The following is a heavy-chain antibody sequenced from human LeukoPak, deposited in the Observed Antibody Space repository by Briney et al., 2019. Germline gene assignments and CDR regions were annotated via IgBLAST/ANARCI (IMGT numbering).Heavy chain of an antibody. CDR1: GYSFTSYW. CDR2: IYPGDSDT. Sequence: GESLKISCKGSGYSFTSYWIGWVRQMPGKGLEWMGIIYPGDSDTRYSPSFQGQVTISADKSISTAYLQWSSLKASDTAMYYCARLDDSSGYYPRGWFDPWGQGTLVTVSS. J-gene: IGHJ5*02. CDR3: ARLDDSSGYYPRGWFDP. V-gene: IGHV5-51*01. D-gene: IGHD3-22*01.